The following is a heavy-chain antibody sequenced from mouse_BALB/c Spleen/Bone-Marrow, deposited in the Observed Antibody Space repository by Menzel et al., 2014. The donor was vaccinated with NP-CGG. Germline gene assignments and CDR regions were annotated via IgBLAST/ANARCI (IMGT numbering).Heavy chain of an antibody. J-gene: IGHJ3*01. CDR1: GYSFTGYN. CDR2: IDPSYGGI. V-gene: IGHV1-39*01. CDR3: AISIEYRPLDY. Sequence: VQLKQSGPELEKPGASVKISCKASGYSFTGYNTNWVKQNNGKSLEWIGNIDPSYGGISYNQKFKGKATLTVDKSSNTAYMQLKSLTSEDSAVYYCAISIEYRPLDYWGQGTLVTVSA. D-gene: IGHD2-14*01.